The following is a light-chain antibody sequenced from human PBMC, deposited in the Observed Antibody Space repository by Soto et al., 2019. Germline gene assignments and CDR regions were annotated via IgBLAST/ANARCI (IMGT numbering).Light chain of an antibody. CDR1: QSVSSSY. J-gene: IGKJ1*01. CDR2: GTS. V-gene: IGKV3-20*01. CDR3: QQYGSSSWT. Sequence: EIVLTQSPGTLSLSPGERETISCRASQSVSSSYLAWYQQKPGQAPRLLIYGTSSRATAIPDRFSGSGSGTDFTLTISRLEPEDFAVYYCQQYGSSSWTFGQGTKVDIK.